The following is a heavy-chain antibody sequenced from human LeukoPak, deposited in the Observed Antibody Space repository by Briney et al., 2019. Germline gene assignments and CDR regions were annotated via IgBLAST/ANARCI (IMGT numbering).Heavy chain of an antibody. CDR1: GFTFSSYW. Sequence: PGGSLRLSCAASGFTFSSYWMSWVRQAPGKGLEWVANIKQDGSEKYYVDSVKGRFTISRDNAKNSLYLQMNSLRAEDTAVYYCARMGTSGYYALFTWGQGTLVTVSS. CDR2: IKQDGSEK. J-gene: IGHJ5*02. V-gene: IGHV3-7*01. CDR3: ARMGTSGYYALFT. D-gene: IGHD3-22*01.